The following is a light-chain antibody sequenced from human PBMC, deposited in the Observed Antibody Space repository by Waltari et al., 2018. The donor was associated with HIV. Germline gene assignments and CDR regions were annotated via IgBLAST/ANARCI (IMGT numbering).Light chain of an antibody. CDR1: RSDVGGYKY. V-gene: IGLV2-11*01. Sequence: QSALTQPRSVSGSPGQSISISCSGTRSDVGGYKYVSWYQQYPGEVPKLMIYDVTKRPSGVPDRFSGSKSGNTASLTISGLQAEDEADYYCCSYAGVYTRWVFGGGTKLTVL. CDR2: DVT. J-gene: IGLJ3*02. CDR3: CSYAGVYTRWV.